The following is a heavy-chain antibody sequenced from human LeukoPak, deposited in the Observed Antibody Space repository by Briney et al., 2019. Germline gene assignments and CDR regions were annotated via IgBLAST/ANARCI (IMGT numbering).Heavy chain of an antibody. CDR2: IYSGGST. V-gene: IGHV3-66*01. J-gene: IGHJ4*02. D-gene: IGHD3-10*01. CDR1: GFTVSSNY. Sequence: PGGSLRLSCAASGFTVSSNYMSWVRQAPGKGLEWVSLIYSGGSTYYADSVKGRFTISRDNSKNTLYLQMNSLRAEDTAVYYCARGLSDYGSGSYKLGGYYFDYWGQGTLVTVSS. CDR3: ARGLSDYGSGSYKLGGYYFDY.